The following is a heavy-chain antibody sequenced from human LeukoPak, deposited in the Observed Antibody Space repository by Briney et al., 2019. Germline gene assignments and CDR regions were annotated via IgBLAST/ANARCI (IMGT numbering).Heavy chain of an antibody. CDR3: ARDGTSTDDF. CDR2: ISGNNDHT. V-gene: IGHV1-18*01. CDR1: GYTFTNFG. Sequence: ASVKVSCRTSGYTFTNFGISWVRQAPGQRLEWMGWISGNNDHTNYAQKFQGRVTMTTDTSTTTAYMELTSPTSDDTAVYYCARDGTSTDDFWGQGTLVTVSS. J-gene: IGHJ4*02. D-gene: IGHD1-26*01.